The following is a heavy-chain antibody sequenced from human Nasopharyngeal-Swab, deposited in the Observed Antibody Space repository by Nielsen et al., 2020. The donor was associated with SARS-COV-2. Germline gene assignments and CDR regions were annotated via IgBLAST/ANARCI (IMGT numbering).Heavy chain of an antibody. D-gene: IGHD3-10*01. CDR1: GFTFSSYG. CDR2: ISYDGSNK. V-gene: IGHV3-30*18. Sequence: SLRLSCAASGFTFSSYGMHWVRQAPGKGLEWVAVISYDGSNKYYADSVKGRFTISRDNSKNTLYLQMNSLRAEDTAVYYCAKEPGVLWFGELFSYGMDVWGQGTTVTVSS. J-gene: IGHJ6*02. CDR3: AKEPGVLWFGELFSYGMDV.